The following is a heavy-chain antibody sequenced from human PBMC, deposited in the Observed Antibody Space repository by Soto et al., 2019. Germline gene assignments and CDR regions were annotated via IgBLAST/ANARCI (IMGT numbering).Heavy chain of an antibody. CDR2: INPSGGST. J-gene: IGHJ4*02. CDR3: ARAGAVAGPAWMLGYYFDD. V-gene: IGHV1-46*01. Sequence: QVQLVQSGAEVKKPGASVKVSCKASGYTFTSYYMHWVRQAPGQGLEWMGKINPSGGSTSYAQKFQGRVTMTRDTSTSTVYMELSSLRSEDTAVYYCARAGAVAGPAWMLGYYFDDWGQGTLVTVSS. CDR1: GYTFTSYY. D-gene: IGHD6-19*01.